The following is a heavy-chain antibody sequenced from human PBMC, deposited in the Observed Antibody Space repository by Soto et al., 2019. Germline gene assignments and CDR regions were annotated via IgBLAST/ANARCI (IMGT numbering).Heavy chain of an antibody. D-gene: IGHD3-10*01. CDR2: IYYSGST. CDR3: AREFSRGHLDY. J-gene: IGHJ4*02. V-gene: IGHV4-31*03. Sequence: PSETLSLTCTVSGGSISSGGYYWTWIRQHPGKGLEWIGYIYYSGSTYYNPSLKSRVAISVDTSKNQFSLKLSSVTAADTAVYYCAREFSRGHLDYWGQGTQVTVSS. CDR1: GGSISSGGYY.